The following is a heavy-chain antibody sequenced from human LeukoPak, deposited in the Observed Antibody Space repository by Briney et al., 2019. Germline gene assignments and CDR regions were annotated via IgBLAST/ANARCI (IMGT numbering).Heavy chain of an antibody. D-gene: IGHD5-12*01. CDR1: GFTFSSYA. CDR3: AKIGGGYDAFDY. J-gene: IGHJ4*02. CDR2: ISGSGGST. Sequence: GGSLRLSCAASGFTFSSYAMSWVRQAPGKGLEWVSAISGSGGSTYYADSVKGRFTISRDNSKNTLYLQMNSLRAEDTAVDYCAKIGGGYDAFDYWGQGTLVTVSS. V-gene: IGHV3-23*01.